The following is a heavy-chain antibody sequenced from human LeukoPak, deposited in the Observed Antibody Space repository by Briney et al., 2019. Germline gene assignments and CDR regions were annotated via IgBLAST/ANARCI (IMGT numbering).Heavy chain of an antibody. CDR2: ISWNSGSI. D-gene: IGHD2-21*01. CDR3: AKAPSRLAYIMDV. V-gene: IGHV3-9*01. CDR1: GFIFDDCA. Sequence: GRSLRLSCAASGFIFDDCAMHWVRQAPGKGLEWVSGISWNSGSIGYADSVKGRFTISRDNAKNSLNLQMNSLRDEDTALYYCAKAPSRLAYIMDVWGQGTTVTVSS. J-gene: IGHJ6*02.